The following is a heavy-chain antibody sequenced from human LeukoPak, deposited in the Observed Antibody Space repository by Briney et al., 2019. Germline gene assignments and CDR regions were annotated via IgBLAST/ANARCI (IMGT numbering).Heavy chain of an antibody. J-gene: IGHJ5*02. V-gene: IGHV4-30-2*03. Sequence: SQTLSLTCAVSGGSISSGGYSWSWIRQPPGKGLEWIGSIYYSGSTYYNPSLKSRVTISVDTSKNQFSLKLSSVTAADTAVYYCARHVAMVRGVGWFDPWGQGTLVTVSS. CDR2: IYYSGST. CDR1: GGSISSGGYS. CDR3: ARHVAMVRGVGWFDP. D-gene: IGHD3-10*01.